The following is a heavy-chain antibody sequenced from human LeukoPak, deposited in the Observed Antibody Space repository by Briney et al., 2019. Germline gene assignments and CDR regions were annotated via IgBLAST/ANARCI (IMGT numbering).Heavy chain of an antibody. Sequence: GGSLRLSCAASGYTLCSNYMSCVRNARERGVEWVSVIYSGGSTYYADSVKGRFTISRDNSKDTLYLQRNSRRAEVTAVYYCARDGKGYYDFWSGYSHDAFDIWRQGTMVTVSS. CDR2: IYSGGST. CDR1: GYTLCSNY. V-gene: IGHV3-66*02. D-gene: IGHD3-3*01. J-gene: IGHJ3*02. CDR3: ARDGKGYYDFWSGYSHDAFDI.